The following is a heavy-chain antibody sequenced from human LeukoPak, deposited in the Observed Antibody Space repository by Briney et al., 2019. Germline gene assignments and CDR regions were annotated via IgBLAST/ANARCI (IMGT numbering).Heavy chain of an antibody. J-gene: IGHJ4*02. CDR2: IYYSGST. Sequence: SETLSLTCTVSGGSISSYYWSWIRQPPGKGLEWIGYIYYSGSTNYNPSLKSRVTISVDMSKNQFSLKLSSVTAADTAVYYCARTPHSTYSSSWYDYWGQGTLVTVSS. CDR3: ARTPHSTYSSSWYDY. V-gene: IGHV4-59*01. D-gene: IGHD6-13*01. CDR1: GGSISSYY.